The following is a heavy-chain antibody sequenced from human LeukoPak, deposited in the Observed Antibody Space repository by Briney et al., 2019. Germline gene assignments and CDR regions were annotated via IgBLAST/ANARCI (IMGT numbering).Heavy chain of an antibody. D-gene: IGHD6-19*01. CDR3: AKTEDSSGWYILDY. CDR1: GGSISSYY. CDR2: IYYSGST. V-gene: IGHV4-59*08. J-gene: IGHJ4*02. Sequence: SETLSLTCTVSGGSISSYYWSWIRQPPGKGLEWIGYIYYSGSTNYNPSLKSRVTISVDTSKNQFSLKLSSVAAADTDVYYCAKTEDSSGWYILDYWGQGTLVTVSS.